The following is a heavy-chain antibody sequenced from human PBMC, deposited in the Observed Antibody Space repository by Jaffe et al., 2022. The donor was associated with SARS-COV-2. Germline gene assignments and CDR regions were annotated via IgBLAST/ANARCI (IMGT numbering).Heavy chain of an antibody. CDR3: ARELVRYGSGTGLYYFDY. J-gene: IGHJ4*02. V-gene: IGHV3-72*01. Sequence: EVQLVESGGGLVQPGGSLRLSCAASGFTFSDHYMDWVRQAPGKGLEWVGRTRNKANSYTTEYAASVKGRFTISRDDSKNSLYLQMNSLKTEDTAVYYCARELVRYGSGTGLYYFDYWGQGTLVTVSS. CDR2: TRNKANSYTT. D-gene: IGHD3-10*01. CDR1: GFTFSDHY.